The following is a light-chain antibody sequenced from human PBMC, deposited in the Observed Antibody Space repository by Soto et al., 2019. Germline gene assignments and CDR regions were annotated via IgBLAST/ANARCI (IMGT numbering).Light chain of an antibody. Sequence: IGMTQSPATLSVSPGERATLSCRASQSVSSNLAWYQQKPGQAPRLLIYGASTRATGIPARFSGSGSGTEFTLTISSLQSEDFAVYYCQQYNIWPRAFGQGTKVDIK. CDR3: QQYNIWPRA. V-gene: IGKV3-15*01. CDR1: QSVSSN. CDR2: GAS. J-gene: IGKJ1*01.